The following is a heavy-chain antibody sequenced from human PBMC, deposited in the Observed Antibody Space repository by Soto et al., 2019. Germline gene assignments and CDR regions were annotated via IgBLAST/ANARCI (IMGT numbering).Heavy chain of an antibody. CDR3: ARARVGGRSTFDY. J-gene: IGHJ4*02. Sequence: QLQLQESGSGLVKPSQTLSLTCAVSGGSISSGGYSWSWIRQPPGKGLEWIGYIYHSGSTFYNPSLKSRVTISVDRSKNQFSLKLSSVTAADTAVYYCARARVGGRSTFDYWGQGTLVTVSS. CDR1: GGSISSGGYS. V-gene: IGHV4-30-2*01. CDR2: IYHSGST.